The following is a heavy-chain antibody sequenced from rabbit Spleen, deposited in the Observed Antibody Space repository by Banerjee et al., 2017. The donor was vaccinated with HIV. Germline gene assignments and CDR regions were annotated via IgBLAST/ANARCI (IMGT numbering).Heavy chain of an antibody. CDR2: IDPLFGGT. CDR3: VRDQAGYAGYGPYYFYL. D-gene: IGHD7-1*01. J-gene: IGHJ4*01. Sequence: QEQLVESGGGLVKPGGSLKLSCTASGFDFSSYGMSWVRQAPGKGLEWIGYIDPLFGGTYYANWVNGRFSISRENTQNTLYLQLSSLTAADTATYFCVRDQAGYAGYGPYYFYLWGPGTLVTVS. CDR1: GFDFSSYG. V-gene: IGHV1S47*01.